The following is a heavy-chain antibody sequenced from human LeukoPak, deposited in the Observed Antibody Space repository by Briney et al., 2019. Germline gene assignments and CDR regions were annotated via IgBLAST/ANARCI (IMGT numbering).Heavy chain of an antibody. Sequence: GGSLRLSCAASGFAFNSYSMNWVRQAPGKGLEWVSSISSSSRTIYYADSVKGRFTISRDNAKNSLYLQMNSLRVEDTALYYCARVRSVGGNPHAFNIWGKGTTVTVSS. J-gene: IGHJ6*04. V-gene: IGHV3-48*04. CDR1: GFAFNSYS. CDR3: ARVRSVGGNPHAFNI. D-gene: IGHD4-23*01. CDR2: ISSSSRTI.